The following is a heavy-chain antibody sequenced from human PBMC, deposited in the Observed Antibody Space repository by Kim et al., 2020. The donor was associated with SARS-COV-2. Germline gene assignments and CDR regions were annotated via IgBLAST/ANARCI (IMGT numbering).Heavy chain of an antibody. V-gene: IGHV3-74*01. D-gene: IGHD3-3*01. CDR3: ASPYYDFWSGYQGPDY. CDR1: GFTFSSYW. CDR2: INSDGSST. Sequence: GGSLRLSCAASGFTFSSYWMHWVRQAPGKGLVWVSRINSDGSSTSYADSVKGRFTISRDNAKNTLYLQMNSLRAEDTAVYYCASPYYDFWSGYQGPDYWGQGTLVTVSS. J-gene: IGHJ4*02.